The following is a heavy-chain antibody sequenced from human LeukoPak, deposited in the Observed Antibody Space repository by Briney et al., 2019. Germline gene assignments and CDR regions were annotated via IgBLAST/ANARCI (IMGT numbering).Heavy chain of an antibody. CDR2: ISYSGGST. CDR1: GLTFSSYA. D-gene: IGHD1-26*01. CDR3: AKAASGSYLYCFDY. Sequence: GGSLRLSCAASGLTFSSYAMNWVRQAPGKGLEWVSTISYSGGSTYYVDSVKGRFTISRDNSENTLYLQLNSLRAEDTAVYYCAKAASGSYLYCFDYWGQGTLVTVSS. V-gene: IGHV3-23*01. J-gene: IGHJ4*02.